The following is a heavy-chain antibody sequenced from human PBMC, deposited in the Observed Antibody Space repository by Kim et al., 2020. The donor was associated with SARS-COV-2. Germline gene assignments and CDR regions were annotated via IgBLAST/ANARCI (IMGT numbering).Heavy chain of an antibody. V-gene: IGHV3-43D*03. D-gene: IGHD2-2*01. J-gene: IGHJ6*02. CDR3: AKDSQYQPPYGMDV. Sequence: ADSVKGRFTISRDNSKNSLYLQMNSLRAEDTALYYCAKDSQYQPPYGMDVWGQGTTVTVSS.